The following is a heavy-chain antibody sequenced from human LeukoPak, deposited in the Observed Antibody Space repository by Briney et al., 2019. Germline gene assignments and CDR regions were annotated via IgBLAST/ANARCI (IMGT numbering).Heavy chain of an antibody. CDR1: GYTFNKFG. Sequence: ASVKVSCKASGYTFNKFGISWVRQAPGQGLEWMGWISAYNGHTLYAQNLEGRVIMTTDTSTNTAYMELKNLRSDDTAMYYCARNDWNFFTHPGGWSDPWGQGTLVTVSS. CDR3: ARNDWNFFTHPGGWSDP. D-gene: IGHD1-7*01. V-gene: IGHV1-18*04. CDR2: ISAYNGHT. J-gene: IGHJ5*02.